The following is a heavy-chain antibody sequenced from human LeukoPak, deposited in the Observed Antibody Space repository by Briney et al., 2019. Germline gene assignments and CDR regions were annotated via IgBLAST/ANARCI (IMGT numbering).Heavy chain of an antibody. D-gene: IGHD4/OR15-4a*01. Sequence: PGGSLRLSCAASGFTFSSYGMHWVRQAPGKGLEWVSSISGSSSYIYYADSVKGRFTISRDNAKNSLYLQMNSLRAEDTAVYYCARDVDYANPRHDYWGQGTLVTVSS. CDR2: ISGSSSYI. V-gene: IGHV3-21*01. CDR1: GFTFSSYG. J-gene: IGHJ4*02. CDR3: ARDVDYANPRHDY.